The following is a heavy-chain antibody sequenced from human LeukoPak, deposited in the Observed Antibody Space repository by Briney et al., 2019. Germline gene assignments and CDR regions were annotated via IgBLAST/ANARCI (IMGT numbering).Heavy chain of an antibody. J-gene: IGHJ4*02. CDR3: AKDLWFGELSNGFDY. V-gene: IGHV3-21*04. CDR1: GFTFSSYS. D-gene: IGHD3-10*01. CDR2: ISSSSSYI. Sequence: GGSLRLSCAASGFTFSSYSMNWVRQAPGKGLEWVSSISSSSSYIYYADSVKGRFTISRDNAKNTLYPQMNSLRAEDTALYYCAKDLWFGELSNGFDYWGQGTLVTVSS.